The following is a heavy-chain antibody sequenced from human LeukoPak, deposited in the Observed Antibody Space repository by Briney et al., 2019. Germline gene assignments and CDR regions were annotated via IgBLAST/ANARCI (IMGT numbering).Heavy chain of an antibody. Sequence: SQTLSLTCAISGDSVSSNSAAWNWIRQSPSRGLEWLGRTYYRSKLYNDYAVSVKSRITINPDTSKNQFSLQLNSVTPEDTAVYYCARDLISVAGTGWWDIPLSNWFDPWGQGTLVTVSS. D-gene: IGHD6-19*01. V-gene: IGHV6-1*01. CDR3: ARDLISVAGTGWWDIPLSNWFDP. CDR2: TYYRSKLYN. J-gene: IGHJ5*02. CDR1: GDSVSSNSAA.